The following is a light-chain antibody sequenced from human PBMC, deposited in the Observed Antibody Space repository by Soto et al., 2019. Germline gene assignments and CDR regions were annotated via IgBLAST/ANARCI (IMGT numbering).Light chain of an antibody. CDR3: QHYNSYSEA. V-gene: IGKV1-39*01. J-gene: IGKJ1*01. CDR1: QRIRTS. Sequence: DIQMTQSPSSLSASIGDRVTITCRASQRIRTSLNWYQHKPGKAPKLLIYAASSLESGVPSRFSGSGSETDFSLSISSLQPDDFATYYCQHYNSYSEAFGQGTKVDIK. CDR2: AAS.